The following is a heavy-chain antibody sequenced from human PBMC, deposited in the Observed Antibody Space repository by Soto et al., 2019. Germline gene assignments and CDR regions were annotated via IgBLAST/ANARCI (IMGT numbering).Heavy chain of an antibody. CDR2: FIPIFNTA. Sequence: QVQLVQSGAEVKKPGSSVKVSCKASGGTLSNYAFTWVRQAPGQGLEWMGGFIPIFNTANYAQKFQGRVTITADESTSTAYMEVNSLRSEDTAVYYCARVRPTDYVGNYNNGMDVWGQGTTVTVSS. CDR1: GGTLSNYA. CDR3: ARVRPTDYVGNYNNGMDV. J-gene: IGHJ6*02. D-gene: IGHD4-17*01. V-gene: IGHV1-69*01.